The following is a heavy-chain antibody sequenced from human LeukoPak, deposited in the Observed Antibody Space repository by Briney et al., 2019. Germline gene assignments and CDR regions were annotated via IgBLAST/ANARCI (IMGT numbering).Heavy chain of an antibody. D-gene: IGHD5-18*01. V-gene: IGHV4-31*02. CDR2: IYHSGST. CDR3: ARDTAMVNAHYFDY. Sequence: PSETLSLTCTVSGGSISSGGYYWNWIRQHPGKGLEWIGYIYHSGSTYYNPSLKSRVTISVDTSKNQFSLKLSSVTAADTAVYYCARDTAMVNAHYFDYWGQGTLVTVSS. J-gene: IGHJ4*02. CDR1: GGSISSGGYY.